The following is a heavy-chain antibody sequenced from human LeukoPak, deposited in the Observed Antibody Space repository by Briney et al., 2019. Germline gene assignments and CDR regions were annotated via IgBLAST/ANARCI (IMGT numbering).Heavy chain of an antibody. CDR3: ARILVPAAYSTGFDP. D-gene: IGHD2-2*01. CDR1: GGTCSSYA. V-gene: IGHV1-69*05. J-gene: IGHJ5*02. Sequence: SVKVSCKASGGTCSSYAISWVRQAPGQGLEWMGGIIPIFGTANYAQKFQGRVTITTDESTSTAYMELSSLRSEDTAVYYCARILVPAAYSTGFDPWGQGTLVTVSS. CDR2: IIPIFGTA.